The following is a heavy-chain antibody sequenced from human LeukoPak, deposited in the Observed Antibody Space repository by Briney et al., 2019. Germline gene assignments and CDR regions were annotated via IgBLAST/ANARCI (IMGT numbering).Heavy chain of an antibody. J-gene: IGHJ4*02. CDR3: AIYNYYDSSGYYYFDY. CDR2: IISSSITI. CDR1: GFTFRSYS. V-gene: IGHV3-48*02. D-gene: IGHD3-22*01. Sequence: PGGSLRLSCAASGFTFRSYSMNCVPQAPGKGREWGSYIISSSITIYYADSVKGRFTISRDNAKHSLYVQTNSLRDEDTAVYYCAIYNYYDSSGYYYFDYWGQGTLVTVSS.